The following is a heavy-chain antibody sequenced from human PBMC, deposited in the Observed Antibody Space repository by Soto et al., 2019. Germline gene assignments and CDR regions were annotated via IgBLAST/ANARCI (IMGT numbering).Heavy chain of an antibody. CDR3: AKDRDRQQLGVWYYYGMDV. Sequence: QVQLVESGGGVVQPGRSLRLSCAASGFTFSSYGMHWVRQAPGKGLEWVAVISYDGSNKYYADSVKGRFTISRDNSKNTLYLQMNSLRAEDTAVYYCAKDRDRQQLGVWYYYGMDVWGQGTTVTVSS. CDR2: ISYDGSNK. CDR1: GFTFSSYG. J-gene: IGHJ6*02. D-gene: IGHD6-13*01. V-gene: IGHV3-30*18.